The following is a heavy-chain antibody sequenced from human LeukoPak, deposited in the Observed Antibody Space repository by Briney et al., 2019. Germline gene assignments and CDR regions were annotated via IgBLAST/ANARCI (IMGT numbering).Heavy chain of an antibody. Sequence: GGSLRLSCAASGFTFDDYAMHWVRQAPGKGLEWVSGISWNSGSIGYADSVKGRFTISRDNAKNSLYLQMNSLRAEDTAVYYCARARPLEDIVVVPAASIDYWGQGTLVTVSS. CDR1: GFTFDDYA. D-gene: IGHD2-2*01. CDR2: ISWNSGSI. CDR3: ARARPLEDIVVVPAASIDY. V-gene: IGHV3-9*01. J-gene: IGHJ4*02.